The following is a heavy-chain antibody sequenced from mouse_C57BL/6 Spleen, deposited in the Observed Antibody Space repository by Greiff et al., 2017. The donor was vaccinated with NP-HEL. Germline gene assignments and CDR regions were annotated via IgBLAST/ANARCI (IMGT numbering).Heavy chain of an antibody. V-gene: IGHV1-82*01. CDR1: GYAFSSSW. D-gene: IGHD1-1*02. CDR3: AQGGYYAMDY. Sequence: QVQLKQSGPELVKPGASVKISCKASGYAFSSSWMNWVKQRPGKGLEWIGRIYPGDGDTNYNGKFKGKATLTADKSSSTAYMQLSSLTSEDSAVYFCAQGGYYAMDYWGQGTSVTVSS. J-gene: IGHJ4*01. CDR2: IYPGDGDT.